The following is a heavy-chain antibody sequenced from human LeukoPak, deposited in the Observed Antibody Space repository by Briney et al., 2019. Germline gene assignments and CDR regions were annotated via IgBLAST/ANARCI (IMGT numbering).Heavy chain of an antibody. Sequence: PGGSLGLSCAASGFTFSGSAMHWVRQASGKGLEWVGRIRSKANSYATAYAASVKGRFTISRDDSKNTAYLQMNSLKTEDTAVYYCTSLLFSSSWSGELFDIRGQGTMVTVSS. V-gene: IGHV3-73*01. J-gene: IGHJ3*02. CDR2: IRSKANSYAT. D-gene: IGHD6-13*01. CDR1: GFTFSGSA. CDR3: TSLLFSSSWSGELFDI.